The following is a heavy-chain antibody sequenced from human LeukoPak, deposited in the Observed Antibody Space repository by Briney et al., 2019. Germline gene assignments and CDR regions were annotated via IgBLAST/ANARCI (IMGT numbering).Heavy chain of an antibody. CDR2: FSYSGST. Sequence: SETLSLTCSVSGVSISDYHWIWIRQPPAKGLEWMGYFSYSGSTNYNPSLKSQVTISVDTSKNQFSLKLNSVTAADTAVYYCASADYGGNGYFDLWGRGTLVTVSS. CDR3: ASADYGGNGYFDL. D-gene: IGHD4-23*01. J-gene: IGHJ2*01. V-gene: IGHV4-59*08. CDR1: GVSISDYH.